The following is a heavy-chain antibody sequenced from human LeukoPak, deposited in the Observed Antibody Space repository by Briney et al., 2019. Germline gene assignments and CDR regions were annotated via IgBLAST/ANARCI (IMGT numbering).Heavy chain of an antibody. CDR2: MYYSGNT. Sequence: SETLSLTCNVSGGSISRSSYYWGWIRQPPGKDLEWIGSMYYSGNTYYNPSLKSRIILSFETSKNQFSLNLSSVTAADTAVYYCAGAAYTGSPMTWFDSWGQGTLVTVSS. V-gene: IGHV4-39*07. J-gene: IGHJ5*01. D-gene: IGHD1-26*01. CDR3: AGAAYTGSPMTWFDS. CDR1: GGSISRSSYY.